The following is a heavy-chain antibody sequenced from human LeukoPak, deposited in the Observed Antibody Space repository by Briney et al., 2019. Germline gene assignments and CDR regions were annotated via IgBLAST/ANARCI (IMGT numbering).Heavy chain of an antibody. CDR3: ARDGTGSGSYDY. Sequence: GGSLRLSCAASGFTFSSYGMHWVRQAPGKGLEWVAVIWYDGSNEYYADSVKGRFTISRDNSKNTLYLQMNSLRAEDTAVYYCARDGTGSGSYDYWGQGTLVTVSS. J-gene: IGHJ4*02. CDR1: GFTFSSYG. CDR2: IWYDGSNE. D-gene: IGHD1-26*01. V-gene: IGHV3-33*01.